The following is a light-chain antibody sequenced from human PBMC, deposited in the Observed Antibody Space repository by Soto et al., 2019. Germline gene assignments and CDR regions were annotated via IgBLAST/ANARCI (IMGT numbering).Light chain of an antibody. CDR2: GAS. CDR1: QSVSSD. Sequence: EIVMTQSPATLSVSPGERATLSCRASQSVSSDLAWYQQKPGQAPRLLIYGASTRATGITFKFMGSGSGTEFTLNISSLQSEDFAVYYCQQYNDWPSLTFGGGTKVDNK. CDR3: QQYNDWPSLT. J-gene: IGKJ4*01. V-gene: IGKV3-15*01.